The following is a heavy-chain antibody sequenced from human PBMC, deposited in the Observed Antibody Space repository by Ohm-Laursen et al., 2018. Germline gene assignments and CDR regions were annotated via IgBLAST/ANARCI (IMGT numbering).Heavy chain of an antibody. D-gene: IGHD3-10*01. CDR1: GYSFTSYW. J-gene: IGHJ6*02. CDR3: ARHPGRERDRVRYYGMDV. CDR2: IYPGDSDT. Sequence: GESLRISCKGSGYSFTSYWIGWVRQMPGKGLGWMGIIYPGDSDTRYSPSFQGQVTLSADKSISTAYLQWSSLKASDTATYYCARHPGRERDRVRYYGMDVWGQGTTVTVSS. V-gene: IGHV5-51*01.